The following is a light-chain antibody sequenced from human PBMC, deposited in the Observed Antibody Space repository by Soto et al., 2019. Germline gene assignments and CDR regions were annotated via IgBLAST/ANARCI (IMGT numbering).Light chain of an antibody. J-gene: IGLJ2*01. CDR2: SNN. CDR1: SSNIGTYT. CDR3: AAWDDSLNAVV. Sequence: QPVLTQPPSASGTPGQRVTISCSGSSSNIGTYTVDWYQQLPGTAPKLLIYSNNQRPSGVPDRFSGSNSGTSASLAISGLQSEDEADYYCAAWDDSLNAVVFGGGTKLTVL. V-gene: IGLV1-44*01.